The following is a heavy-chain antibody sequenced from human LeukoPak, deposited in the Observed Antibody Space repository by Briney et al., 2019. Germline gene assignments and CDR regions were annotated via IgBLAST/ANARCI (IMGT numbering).Heavy chain of an antibody. J-gene: IGHJ4*02. CDR3: ARGQYSSGY. Sequence: PGGSLRLSCAASGFTFSSYAMSWVRQAPGKGLEWVSAISGSGGSTYYADSVKGRFTISRDNAKNSLYLQMNSLRAEDTAVYYCARGQYSSGYWGQGTLVTVSS. V-gene: IGHV3-23*01. CDR2: ISGSGGST. D-gene: IGHD5-18*01. CDR1: GFTFSSYA.